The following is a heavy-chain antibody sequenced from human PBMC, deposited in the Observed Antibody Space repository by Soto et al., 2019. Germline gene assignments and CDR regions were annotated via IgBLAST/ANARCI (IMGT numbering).Heavy chain of an antibody. CDR3: AREKTAAAGTGDS. D-gene: IGHD6-13*01. CDR2: ISSSSSYI. J-gene: IGHJ5*01. Sequence: EVQLVESGGGLVKPGGSLRLSCAASGFTFISYSMNWVRQAPGKGLEWVSSISSSSSYIYYADSVKCRFTISRDNAKNSLYLQMNSMRAEDTAVYYCAREKTAAAGTGDSGGHGTLVTESS. CDR1: GFTFISYS. V-gene: IGHV3-21*01.